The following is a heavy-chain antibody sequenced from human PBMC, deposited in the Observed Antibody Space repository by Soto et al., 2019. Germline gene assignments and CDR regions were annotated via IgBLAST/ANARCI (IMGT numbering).Heavy chain of an antibody. V-gene: IGHV4-39*01. CDR2: IYYSGIT. CDR1: GGSISSSSYY. Sequence: QLQLQESGPGLVKPSETLSLTCTVSGGSISSSSYYWGWIRQPPGKGLEWIGSIYYSGITYYNPSPERRATLSVYKAKNQSSREPSSVTAADTAVYYCASSGHFWSGYATRYYCDYCGQGTLVTVSS. CDR3: ASSGHFWSGYATRYYCDY. D-gene: IGHD3-3*02. J-gene: IGHJ4*02.